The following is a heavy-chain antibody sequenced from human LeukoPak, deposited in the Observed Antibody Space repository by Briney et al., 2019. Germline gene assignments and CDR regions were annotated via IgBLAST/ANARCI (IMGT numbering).Heavy chain of an antibody. Sequence: TSETLSLTCTVSGGSIISSDFYWGWIRQPPGKGLECIGTVYYSGSTYYNPSLKSRVAISDTSKNQFSLKLSSVTAADTAVYYCARDRPGGSSLDYWGQGTLVTVSS. CDR1: GGSIISSDFY. CDR3: ARDRPGGSSLDY. J-gene: IGHJ4*02. D-gene: IGHD6-13*01. CDR2: VYYSGST. V-gene: IGHV4-39*07.